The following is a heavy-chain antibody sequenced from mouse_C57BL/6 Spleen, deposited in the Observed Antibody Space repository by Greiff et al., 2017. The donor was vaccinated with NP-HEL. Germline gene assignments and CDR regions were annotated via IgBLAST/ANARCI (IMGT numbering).Heavy chain of an antibody. Sequence: VQLQQSGPELVKPGASVKISCKASGYTFTDYYMNWVKQSPGKSLEWIGDINPNNGGTSYNQKFKGKATLTVDKSSSTAYMELRSLTSEDSAVYYCARYCSSYYYAMDYWGQGTSVTVSS. CDR1: GYTFTDYY. CDR2: INPNNGGT. J-gene: IGHJ4*01. V-gene: IGHV1-26*01. D-gene: IGHD1-3*01. CDR3: ARYCSSYYYAMDY.